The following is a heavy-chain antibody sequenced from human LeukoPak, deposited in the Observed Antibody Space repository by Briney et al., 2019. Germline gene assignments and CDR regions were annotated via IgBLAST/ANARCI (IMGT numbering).Heavy chain of an antibody. CDR1: GITFSSYW. CDR3: ARDVGYGFNY. CDR2: IKQDGSDK. J-gene: IGHJ4*02. Sequence: GGSLRLSCAASGITFSSYWMNWVRQAPGKGLEWVANIKQDGSDKYYVDSVKGRFTISRDNAKNTVYLQMNSLRAEDTAVYYCARDVGYGFNYWGQGTLVTVSS. D-gene: IGHD5-18*01. V-gene: IGHV3-7*01.